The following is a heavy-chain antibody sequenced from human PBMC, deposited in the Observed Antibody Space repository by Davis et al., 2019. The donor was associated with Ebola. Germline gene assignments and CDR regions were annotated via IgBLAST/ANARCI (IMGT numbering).Heavy chain of an antibody. D-gene: IGHD5-12*01. CDR1: GFTFSYYW. CDR2: IKQDGTET. J-gene: IGHJ4*02. CDR3: ARAEWLPDFDY. V-gene: IGHV3-7*01. Sequence: PGGSLRLSCAASGFTFSYYWMTWVRQAPGKGLEWVANIKQDGTETHYVDSVKGRFTISRDNAKNSLYFQMNSLRADDTAVYYCARAEWLPDFDYWGQGTLVTVSS.